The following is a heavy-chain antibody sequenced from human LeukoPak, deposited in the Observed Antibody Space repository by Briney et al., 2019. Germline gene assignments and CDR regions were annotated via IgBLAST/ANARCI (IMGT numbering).Heavy chain of an antibody. CDR2: INPNSGGT. CDR3: ARDALYSSGWYLGTVSD. V-gene: IGHV1-2*02. Sequence: GASVKVSCKASGYTFTGYYMHWVRQAPGQGLEWMGWINPNSGGTNYAQKFQGRVTMTRDTSISTAYMELSRLRSDDTAVYYCARDALYSSGWYLGTVSDWGQGTLVTVSS. D-gene: IGHD6-19*01. J-gene: IGHJ4*02. CDR1: GYTFTGYY.